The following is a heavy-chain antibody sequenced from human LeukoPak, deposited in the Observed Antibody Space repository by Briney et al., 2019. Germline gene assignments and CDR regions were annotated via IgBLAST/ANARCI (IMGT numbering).Heavy chain of an antibody. CDR1: GGSISSYY. CDR3: ARISSSNWYNERGAFDV. Sequence: PSETLSLTCTVSGGSISSYYWSWVRQPPGKGLEWIGFVYYTGSTNYSPSLKSRVTISVDTSKNQFSLKLRSVTAADTAVYYCARISSSNWYNERGAFDVWGQGTMITVSS. D-gene: IGHD6-13*01. V-gene: IGHV4-59*01. CDR2: VYYTGST. J-gene: IGHJ3*01.